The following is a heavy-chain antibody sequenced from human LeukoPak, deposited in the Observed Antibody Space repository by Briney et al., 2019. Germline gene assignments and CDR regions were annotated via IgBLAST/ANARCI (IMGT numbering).Heavy chain of an antibody. CDR3: ARVYSSGWHFDY. CDR1: GGSFSGYY. J-gene: IGHJ4*02. D-gene: IGHD6-19*01. CDR2: INHSGST. Sequence: PSETLSLTCAVYGGSFSGYYWSWIRQPPGKGLEWIGEINHSGSTNYNPSLKSRVTISADTSKNQFSLKLSSVTAADTAVYYCARVYSSGWHFDYWGQGTLVTVSS. V-gene: IGHV4-34*01.